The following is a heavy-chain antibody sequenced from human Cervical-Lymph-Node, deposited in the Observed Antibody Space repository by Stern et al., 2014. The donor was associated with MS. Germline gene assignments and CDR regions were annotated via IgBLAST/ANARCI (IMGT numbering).Heavy chain of an antibody. CDR1: GFTFSDYA. D-gene: IGHD3-10*01. CDR3: ARGAPYGSGSYPDYGMDV. CDR2: ISHDGSNK. V-gene: IGHV3-30*01. J-gene: IGHJ6*02. Sequence: QVQLVQSGGGVVQPGRSLRLYCVASGFTFSDYAMYWVRQAPGKGLEWVAVISHDGSNKYNADSVKGRFTISRDNSKNTLYLQMNSLRPEDTSVYYCARGAPYGSGSYPDYGMDVWGQGTTVTVSS.